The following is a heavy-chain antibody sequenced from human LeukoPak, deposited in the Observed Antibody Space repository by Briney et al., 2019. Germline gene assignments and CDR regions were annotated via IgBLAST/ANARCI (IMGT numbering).Heavy chain of an antibody. CDR1: GFTFSSYW. CDR2: IKQDGSEK. V-gene: IGHV3-7*01. D-gene: IGHD2-15*01. Sequence: GGSLRLSCAASGFTFSSYWTSWVRQAPGKGLEWVANIKQDGSEKYYVDSVKGRFTISRDNAKNSLYLQMNSLRAEDTAVYYCARDRGGSLDYWGQGTLVTVSS. J-gene: IGHJ4*02. CDR3: ARDRGGSLDY.